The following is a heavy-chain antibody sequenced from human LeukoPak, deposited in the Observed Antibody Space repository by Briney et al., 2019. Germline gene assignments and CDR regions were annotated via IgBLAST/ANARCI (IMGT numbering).Heavy chain of an antibody. Sequence: GGSLRLSCAASGFTFSSYWMSWVRQAPGKGLEWVANIKKDGSEKYYVDSVKGRFTISRDNAKTSLYLQMNTLRAEDTAVYYCARDLSGVTGYTYGRGIDYWGQGTLVTVSS. J-gene: IGHJ4*02. CDR1: GFTFSSYW. CDR2: IKKDGSEK. V-gene: IGHV3-7*01. D-gene: IGHD5-18*01. CDR3: ARDLSGVTGYTYGRGIDY.